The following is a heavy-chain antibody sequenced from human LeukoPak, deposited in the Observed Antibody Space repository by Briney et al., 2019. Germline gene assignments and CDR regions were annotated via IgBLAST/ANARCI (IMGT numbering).Heavy chain of an antibody. CDR2: INQSGST. J-gene: IGHJ6*03. D-gene: IGHD2-2*01. V-gene: IGHV4-34*01. CDR3: ARGELVIVPAVNYYYYYMDV. Sequence: SETLSLTCAVYGGSFSGYYWSWIRQPPGKGLEWIGEINQSGSTNYNPPLKSRVTISVDTSKNQFSLKLSSVTAADTAVYYCARGELVIVPAVNYYYYYMDVWGKGTTVTVSS. CDR1: GGSFSGYY.